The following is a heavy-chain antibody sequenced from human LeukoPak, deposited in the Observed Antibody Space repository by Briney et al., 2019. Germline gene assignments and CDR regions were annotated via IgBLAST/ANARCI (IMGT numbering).Heavy chain of an antibody. Sequence: GGSLRLSCAASGFTFSSYWMSWVRQAPGKGLEWVANIKQDGSEKYYVDSVKGRFTISRDNAKNSLYLQMNSLRAEDTAVYYCAKDMDHDYDDYGFDYWGQGTPVTVSS. CDR1: GFTFSSYW. CDR2: IKQDGSEK. V-gene: IGHV3-7*01. D-gene: IGHD4-17*01. J-gene: IGHJ4*02. CDR3: AKDMDHDYDDYGFDY.